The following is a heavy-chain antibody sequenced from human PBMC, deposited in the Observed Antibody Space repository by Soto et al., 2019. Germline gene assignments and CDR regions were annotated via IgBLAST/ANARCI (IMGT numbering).Heavy chain of an antibody. D-gene: IGHD3-3*01. CDR2: IIPIFGTA. V-gene: IGHV1-69*13. CDR3: AKDVPLIYYVFLPGPTPRYYYYGMDV. J-gene: IGHJ6*04. Sequence: SVKVSCKASGGTFSSYAISWVRQAPGQGLEWMGGIIPIFGTANYAQKFQGRVTITADESTSTVYMELSSLRSGDTAVYYCAKDVPLIYYVFLPGPTPRYYYYGMDVWGKGTTVTVSP. CDR1: GGTFSSYA.